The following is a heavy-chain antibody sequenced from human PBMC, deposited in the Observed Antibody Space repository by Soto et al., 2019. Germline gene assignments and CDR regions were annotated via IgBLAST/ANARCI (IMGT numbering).Heavy chain of an antibody. J-gene: IGHJ4*02. Sequence: GGSLRLSCAASGFTFSSYGMHWVRQAPGKGLEWVAVIWYDGSNKYDADSVKGRFTISRDNSKNTLYLQMNSLRAEDTVVYYCARDERTVTSPDYWGQGTLVTVSS. CDR2: IWYDGSNK. V-gene: IGHV3-33*08. CDR1: GFTFSSYG. CDR3: ARDERTVTSPDY. D-gene: IGHD4-4*01.